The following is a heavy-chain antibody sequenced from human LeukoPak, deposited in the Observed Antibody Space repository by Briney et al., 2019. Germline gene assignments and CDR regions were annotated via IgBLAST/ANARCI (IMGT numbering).Heavy chain of an antibody. CDR3: ARVRPYSSSWYIPDY. J-gene: IGHJ4*02. CDR1: AYSFTGYY. V-gene: IGHV1-2*02. D-gene: IGHD6-13*01. CDR2: INPNSGGT. Sequence: GASVKVSCKASAYSFTGYYMHWVRQAPGQGLEWMGWINPNSGGTNYAQKFQGRVTMTRDTSISTAYMELSRLRSDDTAVYYCARVRPYSSSWYIPDYWGQGTLVTVSS.